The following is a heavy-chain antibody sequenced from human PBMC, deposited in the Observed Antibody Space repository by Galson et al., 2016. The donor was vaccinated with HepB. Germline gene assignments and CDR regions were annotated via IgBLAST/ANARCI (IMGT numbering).Heavy chain of an antibody. CDR1: GFNFISYV. CDR3: ASSREYFGSGSYLDY. V-gene: IGHV3-33*01. CDR2: TWFDGHYK. Sequence: SLRLSCAASGFNFISYVMHWARQAPGKGLEWVAVTWFDGHYKDYAESVKGRITVSRDNTKNTLSLPLDSLRAEDTAVYHGASSREYFGSGSYLDYWGQGTLVIVSS. D-gene: IGHD3-10*01. J-gene: IGHJ4*02.